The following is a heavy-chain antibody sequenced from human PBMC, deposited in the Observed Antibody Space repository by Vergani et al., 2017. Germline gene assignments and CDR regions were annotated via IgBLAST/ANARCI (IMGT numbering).Heavy chain of an antibody. CDR3: ARGQGATITGAQAWFDY. J-gene: IGHJ4*02. CDR1: GGSISSGGYS. Sequence: QLQLQESGPGLVKPSETLSLTCTVSGGSISSGGYSWSWIRQPPGKGLEWIGYIYHSGSTYYNPSLKSRVTISVDRSKNQFSLKLSSVTAADTAVYYCARGQGATITGAQAWFDYWGQGTLVTVSS. D-gene: IGHD5-24*01. V-gene: IGHV4-30-2*01. CDR2: IYHSGST.